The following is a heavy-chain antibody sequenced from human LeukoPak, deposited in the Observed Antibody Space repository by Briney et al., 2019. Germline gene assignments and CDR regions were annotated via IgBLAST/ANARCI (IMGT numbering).Heavy chain of an antibody. J-gene: IGHJ4*02. V-gene: IGHV4-59*01. CDR2: IYYSGST. D-gene: IGHD2-21*02. Sequence: SETLSLTCTVSGGSISSYYWSWIRQPPGKGLEWIGYIYYSGSTNYNPSLKSRVTISVDTSKNQFSLKLSSVTAADTAVYYCPRAWVVTAVFFDYWGQGTLVTVSS. CDR3: PRAWVVTAVFFDY. CDR1: GGSISSYY.